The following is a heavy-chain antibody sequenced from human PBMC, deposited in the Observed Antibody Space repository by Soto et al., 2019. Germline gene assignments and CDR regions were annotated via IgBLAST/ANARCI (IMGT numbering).Heavy chain of an antibody. V-gene: IGHV3-13*04. D-gene: IGHD3-10*01. J-gene: IGHJ4*02. Sequence: EVQLVESGGGLVQPGGSLRLSCAASGFTFSSYDMHWVRQATGKGLEWVSAIGTAGDTYYPGSVKGRFTISRENAKNSLYLQMNSLRAGDTAVYYCARGRRGLWFGELSSWGQGTLVTVSS. CDR1: GFTFSSYD. CDR2: IGTAGDT. CDR3: ARGRRGLWFGELSS.